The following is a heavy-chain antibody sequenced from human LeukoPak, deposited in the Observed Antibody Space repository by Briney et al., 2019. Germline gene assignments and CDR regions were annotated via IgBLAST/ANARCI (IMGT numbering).Heavy chain of an antibody. J-gene: IGHJ4*02. CDR1: GFTFSNYA. V-gene: IGHV3-64*01. CDR3: ARDLRLKELAYCGGDCLDY. CDR2: ISSNGGST. Sequence: GGSLRLSCAASGFTFSNYAMHWVRQAPGKGLESVSAISSNGGSTYYANSVKGRFTISRDNSKNTLYLQMGSLRAEDMAVYYCARDLRLKELAYCGGDCLDYWGQGTLVTVSS. D-gene: IGHD2-21*02.